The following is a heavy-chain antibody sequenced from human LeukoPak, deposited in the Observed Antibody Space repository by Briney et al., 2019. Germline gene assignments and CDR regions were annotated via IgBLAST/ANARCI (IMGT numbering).Heavy chain of an antibody. CDR3: AKDGGGYVNYYYYYYMDV. CDR1: GFTFSSYG. Sequence: GGSLRLSCAASGFTFSSYGMHWVRQAPGKGLEWVAVISYDGSNKYYADSVKGRFTISRDNSKNTLYLQMNSLRAEDTAVYYCAKDGGGYVNYYYYYYMDVWGKGTTVTISS. V-gene: IGHV3-30*18. D-gene: IGHD5-12*01. J-gene: IGHJ6*03. CDR2: ISYDGSNK.